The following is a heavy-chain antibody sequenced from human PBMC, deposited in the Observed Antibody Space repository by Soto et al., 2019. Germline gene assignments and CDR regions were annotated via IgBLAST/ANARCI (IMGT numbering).Heavy chain of an antibody. J-gene: IGHJ4*02. CDR1: GFTFGTNW. Sequence: VQLVESGGGLVQPGGSLRLSCEASGFTFGTNWMHWVRQTPGKGLVWVSRIDEDGSTTVYAESVRGRFIISGDNAKNTLYLQMNSLRAEDTAVYFCVKAGAIDYWGQGTLVTVSS. CDR3: VKAGAIDY. V-gene: IGHV3-74*01. CDR2: IDEDGSTT. D-gene: IGHD2-15*01.